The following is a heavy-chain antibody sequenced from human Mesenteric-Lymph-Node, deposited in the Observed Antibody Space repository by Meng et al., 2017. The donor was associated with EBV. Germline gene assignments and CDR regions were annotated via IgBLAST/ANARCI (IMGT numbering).Heavy chain of an antibody. Sequence: QVNLQGGGAGLLKPSETLSLTCAAYGASFSGHYGGWMRQPPGKGLEWIGEIDPTGNTKYIPSLKSRVTISLDTSRNQLSLKLTSVTAADTAVYYCSIWDTGALQNYWGPGTLVTVSS. CDR3: SIWDTGALQNY. J-gene: IGHJ4*02. CDR1: GASFSGHY. D-gene: IGHD5-18*01. CDR2: IDPTGNT. V-gene: IGHV4-34*01.